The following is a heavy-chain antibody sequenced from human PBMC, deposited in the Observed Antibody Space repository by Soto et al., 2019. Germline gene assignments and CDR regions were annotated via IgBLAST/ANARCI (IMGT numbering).Heavy chain of an antibody. J-gene: IGHJ6*02. CDR1: GYTFTSYG. Sequence: ASVKVSCKASGYTFTSYGISWVRQAPGQGLEWMGWISAYNGNTNYAQKLQGRVTMTTDTSTSTAYMELRSLRSDDTAKYYCARDVDSGYDYSSSFYYYGMDVWGQGTTVTVSS. CDR2: ISAYNGNT. D-gene: IGHD5-12*01. CDR3: ARDVDSGYDYSSSFYYYGMDV. V-gene: IGHV1-18*04.